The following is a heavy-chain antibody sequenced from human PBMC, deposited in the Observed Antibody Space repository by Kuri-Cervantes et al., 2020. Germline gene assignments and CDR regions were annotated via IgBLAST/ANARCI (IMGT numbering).Heavy chain of an antibody. V-gene: IGHV4-30-4*02. CDR3: ARVRWFRDDAFDI. CDR1: GGSISSGDYY. J-gene: IGHJ3*02. CDR2: IYYSGST. Sequence: SETLSLTCTVSGGSISSGDYYWSWIRQPPGKGLEWIGYIYYSGSTYYNPSLKSRVTISVDTSKNQFSLKLSSVTAADTAVYYCARVRWFRDDAFDIWGQGTMVTVSS. D-gene: IGHD3-10*01.